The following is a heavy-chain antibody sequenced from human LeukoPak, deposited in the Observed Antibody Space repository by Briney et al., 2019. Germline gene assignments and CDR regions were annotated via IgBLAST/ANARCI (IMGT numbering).Heavy chain of an antibody. CDR2: VIPIFGTA. CDR3: ARYILGFGEFPPYFDY. Sequence: ASVKVSYKASGGTFSSYAISWVRQAPGQELEWMGGVIPIFGTANYAQKFQGRVTITADESTSTAYMELSSLRSEDTAVYYCARYILGFGEFPPYFDYWGQGTLVTVSS. J-gene: IGHJ4*02. CDR1: GGTFSSYA. D-gene: IGHD3-10*01. V-gene: IGHV1-69*01.